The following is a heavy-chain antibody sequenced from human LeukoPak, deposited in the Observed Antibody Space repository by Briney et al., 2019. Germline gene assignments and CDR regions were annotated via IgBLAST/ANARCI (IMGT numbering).Heavy chain of an antibody. V-gene: IGHV3-53*01. CDR2: IYSGGST. Sequence: PGGSLRLSCAASGFTVSSNYMSWVRQAPGKGLEWVSVIYSGGSTYYADSVKGRFTISRDNSKNTLYLQMNSLRAEDTAVYYCARKAGPYAFDIWGQGTMVTVSS. CDR1: GFTVSSNY. J-gene: IGHJ3*02. CDR3: ARKAGPYAFDI. D-gene: IGHD6-19*01.